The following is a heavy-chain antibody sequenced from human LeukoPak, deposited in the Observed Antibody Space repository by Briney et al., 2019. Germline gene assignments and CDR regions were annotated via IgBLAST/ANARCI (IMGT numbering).Heavy chain of an antibody. CDR3: AMSFSSSWLFDY. J-gene: IGHJ4*02. CDR1: GYSSTSYW. V-gene: IGHV5-10-1*01. CDR2: IDPSDSYP. Sequence: GESLKISCKGSGYSSTSYWISWVRQMPGKDLEWMGRIDPSDSYPTYSPSFQGHVTISGDKSISTAYLQWSSLKASDTGMYYCAMSFSSSWLFDYWGQGTVVTVSS. D-gene: IGHD6-13*01.